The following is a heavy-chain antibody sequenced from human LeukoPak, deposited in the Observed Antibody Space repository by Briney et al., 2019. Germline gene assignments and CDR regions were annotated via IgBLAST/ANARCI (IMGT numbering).Heavy chain of an antibody. CDR1: GGSFSAYY. Sequence: PSETLSLTCAVDGGSFSAYYWSWIRQPPGKGLEWIGEINHSGSTNYNPSLKSRVTISVDTSKNQFSLKLSSVTAADTAVYYCARESSWYYYDSSGPSDAFDIWGQGTMVTVSS. D-gene: IGHD3-22*01. CDR3: ARESSWYYYDSSGPSDAFDI. J-gene: IGHJ3*02. CDR2: INHSGST. V-gene: IGHV4-34*01.